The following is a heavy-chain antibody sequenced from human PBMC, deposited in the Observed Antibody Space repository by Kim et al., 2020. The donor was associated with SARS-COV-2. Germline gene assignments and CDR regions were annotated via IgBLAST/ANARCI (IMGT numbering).Heavy chain of an antibody. CDR3: ARGRRYYDSSGPLFDY. CDR1: GFTFSDYY. J-gene: IGHJ4*02. CDR2: ISSSGSTI. V-gene: IGHV3-11*01. Sequence: GGSLRLSCAASGFTFSDYYMSWIRQAPGKGLEWVSYISSSGSTIYYADSVKGRFTISRDNAKNSLYLQMNSLRAEDTAVYYCARGRRYYDSSGPLFDYWGQGTLVTVSS. D-gene: IGHD3-22*01.